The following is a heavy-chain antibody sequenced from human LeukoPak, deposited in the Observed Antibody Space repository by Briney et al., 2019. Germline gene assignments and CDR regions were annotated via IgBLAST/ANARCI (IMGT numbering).Heavy chain of an antibody. V-gene: IGHV3-7*01. J-gene: IGHJ3*02. CDR3: ARWRPDYSDAFDI. Sequence: GGSLRLPCAASGFTFTDYWMSWVRQAPGKGLEWVANIKRDGSEKYYVDSVKGRFTISRDNAKNSLYLQMNSLRAEDTAVYYCARWRPDYSDAFDIWGQGTMVTVSS. CDR2: IKRDGSEK. D-gene: IGHD2-15*01. CDR1: GFTFTDYW.